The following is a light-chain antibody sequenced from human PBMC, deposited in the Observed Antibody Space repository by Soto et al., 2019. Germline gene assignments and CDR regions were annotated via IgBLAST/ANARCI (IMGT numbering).Light chain of an antibody. CDR1: QSSGSA. J-gene: IGKJ1*01. CDR3: QQSHSMPWT. Sequence: DIQMTQSPSSLSASVGDRVTLSCRASQSSGSAINWYQQKPREAPKLLIFAASTVQSGVPFSISGSGSGTDFTLTISSLQPEDFATYYCQQSHSMPWTVGQGTKVGIK. V-gene: IGKV1-39*01. CDR2: AAS.